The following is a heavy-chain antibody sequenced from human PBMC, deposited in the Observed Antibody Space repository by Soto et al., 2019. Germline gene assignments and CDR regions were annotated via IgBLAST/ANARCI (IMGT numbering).Heavy chain of an antibody. J-gene: IGHJ4*02. CDR3: ARDLGVGAASDY. D-gene: IGHD1-26*01. CDR2: INAGNGNT. V-gene: IGHV1-3*01. Sequence: QVQLVQSGAEVKKPGASVKVSCKASGYTFTSYAMHWVRQAPGQRLEWMGWINAGNGNTKYSQKFQGRVTITRDTSASTAYIELSSLSSEDTAVYYCARDLGVGAASDYWGQGTLVTVSS. CDR1: GYTFTSYA.